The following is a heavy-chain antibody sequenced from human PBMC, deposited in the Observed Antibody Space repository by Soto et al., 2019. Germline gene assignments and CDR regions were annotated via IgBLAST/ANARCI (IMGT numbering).Heavy chain of an antibody. J-gene: IGHJ4*02. CDR2: IRSKANSYAT. D-gene: IGHD3-9*01. CDR1: GFTFSGSA. Sequence: EVQLVESGGGLVQPGGSLKLSCAASGFTFSGSAMHWVRQASGKGLEWVGRIRSKANSYATAYAASVKGRFTISRDDSKNTAYLQMNSLKTEDTAVYYCTRREDFDLGIDYWGQGTLVTVSS. V-gene: IGHV3-73*02. CDR3: TRREDFDLGIDY.